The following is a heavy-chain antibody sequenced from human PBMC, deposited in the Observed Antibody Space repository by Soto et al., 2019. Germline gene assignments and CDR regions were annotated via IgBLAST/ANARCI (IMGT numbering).Heavy chain of an antibody. Sequence: SETLSLTCTVSGGSISSSNSYWGWIRQPPGKGLEWIGSIYYSGSTYYNPSLKSRVSISVDTSKNQFSLRLSSVTAADTAVYYCARRGFMGATTIDYWGQGALVTVSS. V-gene: IGHV4-39*01. CDR3: ARRGFMGATTIDY. J-gene: IGHJ4*02. CDR2: IYYSGST. D-gene: IGHD1-26*01. CDR1: GGSISSSNSY.